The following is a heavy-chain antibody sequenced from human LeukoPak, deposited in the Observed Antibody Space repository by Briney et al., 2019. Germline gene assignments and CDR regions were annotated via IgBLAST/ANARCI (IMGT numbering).Heavy chain of an antibody. CDR2: TSANGFNT. D-gene: IGHD3-9*01. Sequence: GGSLRLSCAASGFAFNIYGMSWVRQAPGQGLEWVSATSANGFNTFYADSVRGRFTISRDNSRNTLYLQMNSLRAEDTAIYYCAKDLRGSFDYWGQGIQVTVSS. V-gene: IGHV3-23*01. CDR1: GFAFNIYG. J-gene: IGHJ4*02. CDR3: AKDLRGSFDY.